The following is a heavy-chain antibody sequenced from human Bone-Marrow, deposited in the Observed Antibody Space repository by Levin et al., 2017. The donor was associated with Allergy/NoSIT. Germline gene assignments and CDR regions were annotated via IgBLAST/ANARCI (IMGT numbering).Heavy chain of an antibody. D-gene: IGHD3/OR15-3a*01. Sequence: RSGGSLRLSCAASGFTFKFSEMNWVRQAPGKGPEWLSYIGSSGSDIFYADSVRGRFTISRDNAKNSLYLQMSSLRAEDTAVYYCARGLNFVTGYFYWGQGTPVTVSS. CDR3: ARGLNFVTGYFY. J-gene: IGHJ4*02. CDR1: GFTFKFSE. CDR2: IGSSGSDI. V-gene: IGHV3-48*03.